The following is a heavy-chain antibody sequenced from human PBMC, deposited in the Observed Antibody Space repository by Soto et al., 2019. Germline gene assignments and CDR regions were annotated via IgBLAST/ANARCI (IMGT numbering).Heavy chain of an antibody. Sequence: GGSLRLSCAASGFTFSDHYMDWVRQAPGKGLEWVGRTRNKANSYTTEYAASVKGRLTISRDDPKNSLYLQMNSLKTEDTAVYYCARVPGGWGSYYFDYWGQGTLVTVSS. CDR3: ARVPGGWGSYYFDY. V-gene: IGHV3-72*01. J-gene: IGHJ4*02. CDR1: GFTFSDHY. CDR2: TRNKANSYTT. D-gene: IGHD3-16*01.